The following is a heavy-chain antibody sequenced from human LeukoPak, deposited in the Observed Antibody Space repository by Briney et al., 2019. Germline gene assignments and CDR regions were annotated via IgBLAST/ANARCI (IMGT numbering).Heavy chain of an antibody. J-gene: IGHJ4*02. D-gene: IGHD6-13*01. CDR2: IYSGGST. Sequence: GGSLRLSCAASGFTVSSNYMSWVRQAPGKGLEWVSAIYSGGSTYYADSVKGRFTISRDNSKNTLYLQMNSLRAEDTAVYYCARGVGGGSSWYDYWGQGTLVTVSS. CDR1: GFTVSSNY. V-gene: IGHV3-53*01. CDR3: ARGVGGGSSWYDY.